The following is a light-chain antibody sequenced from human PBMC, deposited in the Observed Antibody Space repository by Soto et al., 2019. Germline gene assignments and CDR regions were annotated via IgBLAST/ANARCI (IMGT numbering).Light chain of an antibody. V-gene: IGLV2-14*03. CDR1: SSDVGGYNY. CDR3: SSYTSSSPGV. CDR2: DVS. J-gene: IGLJ1*01. Sequence: QSALTQPASVSGSPGQSITISCTGTSSDVGGYNYVSWYQQHPGEAPKLMIYDVSNRPSGISNRFSGSKSGNTASLTISGLQAEDEADYYCSSYTSSSPGVFGTGTPLTVL.